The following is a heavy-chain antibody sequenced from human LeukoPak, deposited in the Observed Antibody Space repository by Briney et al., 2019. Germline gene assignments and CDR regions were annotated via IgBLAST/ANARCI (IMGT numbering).Heavy chain of an antibody. Sequence: SETLSLTCTVSGGSINSYYWSWTRQPPGKGLEWIGYIYYSGSTNYNPSLKSRVTISVDTSKTQFSLKLSSVTAADTAVYYCARDRGKWFGEPNWGQGTLVTVSS. CDR1: GGSINSYY. V-gene: IGHV4-59*01. D-gene: IGHD3-10*01. J-gene: IGHJ4*02. CDR3: ARDRGKWFGEPN. CDR2: IYYSGST.